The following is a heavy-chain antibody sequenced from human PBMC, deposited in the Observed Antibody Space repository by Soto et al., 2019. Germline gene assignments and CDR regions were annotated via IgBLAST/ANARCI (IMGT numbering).Heavy chain of an antibody. CDR2: IHYFGST. CDR3: ARAVAAPLGVYYYYYGMDV. CDR1: GGSLNSSSHY. Sequence: PSETLSLTCTVSGGSLNSSSHYWSWIRQPPGKGLEWIGYIHYFGSTKYNPSLESRVVISVDTSKNQFSLKVPSVTAADTAVYYCARAVAAPLGVYYYYYGMDVWGQGTTVTVSS. V-gene: IGHV4-61*01. D-gene: IGHD6-6*01. J-gene: IGHJ6*02.